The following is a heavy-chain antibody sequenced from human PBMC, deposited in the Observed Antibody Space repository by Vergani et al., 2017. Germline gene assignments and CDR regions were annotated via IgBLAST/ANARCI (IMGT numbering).Heavy chain of an antibody. CDR3: GKTQGTVVGTWWFDP. V-gene: IGHV3-30*02. J-gene: IGHJ5*02. CDR1: GLTLSSYC. CDR2: TRPHEDGA. Sequence: QVQLVESGGGVVQPGGSMRLSCSASGLTLSSYCVHWVRQAPGRGLESVTFTRPHEDGAFYSASVTGRFTVSRDNSKNTLYLEMNRLNVDDTAIYYCGKTQGTVVGTWWFDPWGQGTPVTVSS. D-gene: IGHD1-7*01.